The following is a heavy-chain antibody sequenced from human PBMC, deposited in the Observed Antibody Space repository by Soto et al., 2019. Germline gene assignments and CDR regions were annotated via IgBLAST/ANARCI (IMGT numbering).Heavy chain of an antibody. CDR2: IYYDGSV. D-gene: IGHD6-19*01. J-gene: IGHJ4*02. CDR1: GGAIRNSIYY. Sequence: QLQLQESGPGLLEPSETLSLTCTVSGGAIRNSIYYWGWIRQPPGKGLEWIGTIYYDGSVAYSPSLKSRGTLSVDTSRNHFSVKINSVTAADTAVYFCARHRIAVAGPLDYWGQGTLVTVSS. CDR3: ARHRIAVAGPLDY. V-gene: IGHV4-39*01.